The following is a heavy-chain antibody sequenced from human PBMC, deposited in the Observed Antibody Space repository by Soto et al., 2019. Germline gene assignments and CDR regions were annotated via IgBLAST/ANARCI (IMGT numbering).Heavy chain of an antibody. CDR3: ARFYSSPSPIDY. D-gene: IGHD6-13*01. Sequence: SETLSLTCTVSGGSVSSGSYYWSWIRQPPGKGLEWIGYIYYSGSTKYNPSLKSRVTVSVDTSKNQFSLKLSSVTAADTAVYYCARFYSSPSPIDYWGQGTLVTVSS. V-gene: IGHV4-61*01. CDR1: GGSVSSGSYY. J-gene: IGHJ4*02. CDR2: IYYSGST.